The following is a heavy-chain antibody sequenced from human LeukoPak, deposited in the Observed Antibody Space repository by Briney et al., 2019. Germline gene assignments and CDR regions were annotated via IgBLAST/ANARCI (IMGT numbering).Heavy chain of an antibody. CDR2: IRSKAYGGTT. V-gene: IGHV3-49*04. Sequence: GGSLRLSCTASGFTFGDYSVSWVREAPGKGLEWVGFIRSKAYGGTTEYAASVKGRLTISRDDSKSIAYLQMNSLKTEDTAVYYCTRDGSNYGSGSYYAPFDYWGQGTLVTVSS. CDR1: GFTFGDYS. D-gene: IGHD3-10*01. CDR3: TRDGSNYGSGSYYAPFDY. J-gene: IGHJ4*02.